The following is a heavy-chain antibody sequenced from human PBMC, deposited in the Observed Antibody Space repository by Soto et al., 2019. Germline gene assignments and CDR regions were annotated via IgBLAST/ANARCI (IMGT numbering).Heavy chain of an antibody. CDR3: ARGPNFYGSGSYYNVGGVSYYYYMDV. CDR1: GYTFTKYG. Sequence: QVQLVQPGAEVTKPGASVKVSCKASGYTFTKYGISWVRQAPGQGLERMGWISVYNGNTHYAEQLPDRVPMTTDTSTSTAFMELRSLTSGDTAVYFCARGPNFYGSGSYYNVGGVSYYYYMDVWGKGTTVTVSS. V-gene: IGHV1-18*01. D-gene: IGHD3-10*01. CDR2: ISVYNGNT. J-gene: IGHJ6*03.